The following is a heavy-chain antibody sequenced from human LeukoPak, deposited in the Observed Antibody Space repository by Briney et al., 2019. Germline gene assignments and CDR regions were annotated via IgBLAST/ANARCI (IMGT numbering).Heavy chain of an antibody. CDR3: ARGKYYYGSGSHHLDY. CDR1: GYTFTSYG. Sequence: GASVKVSCKASGYTFTSYGISWVRQAPGQGLEWMGWISAYNGNTNYAQKLQGRVTMTTDTSTSTAYMELRSLRSDDTAVYYCARGKYYYGSGSHHLDYWGQGTLVTASS. CDR2: ISAYNGNT. V-gene: IGHV1-18*01. D-gene: IGHD3-10*01. J-gene: IGHJ4*02.